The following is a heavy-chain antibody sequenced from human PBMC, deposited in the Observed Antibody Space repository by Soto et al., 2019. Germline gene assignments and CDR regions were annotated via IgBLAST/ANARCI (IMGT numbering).Heavy chain of an antibody. Sequence: QVQPVQSGAEVKKPGASVKVSCKASGYTFTNYTMHWVRQAPGQRLEWMGWINAGNGNTKYSQKFQGRVTMTRDTSASTAYMELSSLRSEDTAVYYCARGTSYYYYMDVWGKGTTVTVSS. CDR3: ARGTSYYYYMDV. J-gene: IGHJ6*03. D-gene: IGHD3-10*01. V-gene: IGHV1-3*01. CDR1: GYTFTNYT. CDR2: INAGNGNT.